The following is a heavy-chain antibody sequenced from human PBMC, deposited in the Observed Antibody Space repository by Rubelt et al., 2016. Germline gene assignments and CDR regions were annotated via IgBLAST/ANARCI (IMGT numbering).Heavy chain of an antibody. CDR3: ARDLRQLVLDYYYGMDV. J-gene: IGHJ6*02. CDR1: A. Sequence: AMNWVRQAPGQGLEWMGWINTNTGNPTYAQGFTGRFVFSLDTSVSTAYLQISSLKAEDTAVYYCARDLRQLVLDYYYGMDVWGQGTTVTVSS. CDR2: INTNTGNP. V-gene: IGHV7-4-1*02. D-gene: IGHD6-13*01.